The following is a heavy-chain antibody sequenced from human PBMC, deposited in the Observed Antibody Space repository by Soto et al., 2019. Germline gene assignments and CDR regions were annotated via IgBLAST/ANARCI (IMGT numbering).Heavy chain of an antibody. CDR1: GFTVSRKY. V-gene: IGHV3-53*01. CDR3: VQTTGWPGFDF. J-gene: IGHJ4*02. CDR2: IYGGGTT. D-gene: IGHD6-19*01. Sequence: EVQLVESGGGLIQPGGSRRLSCAASGFTVSRKYMTWVRQAPGKGLEGGSVIYGGGTTYYADSVKVRFTISRDNSKNTLYLQVHSLRAEDTAVYYCVQTTGWPGFDFWGQGTLVTVSS.